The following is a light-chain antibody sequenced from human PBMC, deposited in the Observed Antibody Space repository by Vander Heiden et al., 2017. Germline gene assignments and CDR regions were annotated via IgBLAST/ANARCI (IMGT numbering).Light chain of an antibody. V-gene: IGLV2-14*01. Sequence: QSALTQPASVSGSPGQSITISCTGTSSDVGGYNYVSWYQQHPGKAPKLMIYDVSNRPSGVSNRFSGSKSGNTASLTISGLQAEDEADYYCSSYTSSSTLWVFGGGTKLTVI. J-gene: IGLJ3*02. CDR1: SSDVGGYNY. CDR2: DVS. CDR3: SSYTSSSTLWV.